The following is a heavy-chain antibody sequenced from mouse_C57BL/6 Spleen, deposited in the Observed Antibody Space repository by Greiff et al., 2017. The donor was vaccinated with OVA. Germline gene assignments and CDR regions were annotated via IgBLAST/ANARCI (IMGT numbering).Heavy chain of an antibody. CDR1: GYTFTSYW. D-gene: IGHD2-5*01. Sequence: QVQLQQPGAELVMPGASVKLSCKASGYTFTSYWMHWVKQRPGQGLEWIGEIDPSDSYTNYNQKFKGKSTLTVDKSSSTAYMQLSSLTSEDSAVYYGASGAYYSNYRRYFDYWGQGTTLTVSS. J-gene: IGHJ2*01. V-gene: IGHV1-69*01. CDR3: ASGAYYSNYRRYFDY. CDR2: IDPSDSYT.